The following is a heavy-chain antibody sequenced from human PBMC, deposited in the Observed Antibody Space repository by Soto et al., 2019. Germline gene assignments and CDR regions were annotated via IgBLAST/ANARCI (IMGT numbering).Heavy chain of an antibody. Sequence: QVQLQESGPGLAKPSQTLSLICTVSGGSLTTGDYYWTWIRQSPGEGLEWIGYISRSGNSFYNPSLKSRITISLDTSKDQFSLKLTSVTAADTAVYYCARGNDYVYFYDYWGQGTLVTVSS. CDR2: ISRSGNS. CDR3: ARGNDYVYFYDY. J-gene: IGHJ4*02. CDR1: GGSLTTGDYY. D-gene: IGHD4-17*01. V-gene: IGHV4-30-4*01.